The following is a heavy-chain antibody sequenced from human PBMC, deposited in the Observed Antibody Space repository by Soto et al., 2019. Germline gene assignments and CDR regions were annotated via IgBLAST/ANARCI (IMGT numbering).Heavy chain of an antibody. CDR2: IIPIFGTT. CDR3: ARDNYDSSGYYPGWFDP. J-gene: IGHJ5*02. D-gene: IGHD3-22*01. CDR1: GGTFSSYA. Sequence: SVKVSCKASGGTFSSYAISWVRQAPGQGLEWMGGIIPIFGTTNYAQKFQGRVTMTRDTSTSTDYMELSSLRSEDTAVYYCARDNYDSSGYYPGWFDPWGQGTLVTVSS. V-gene: IGHV1-69*05.